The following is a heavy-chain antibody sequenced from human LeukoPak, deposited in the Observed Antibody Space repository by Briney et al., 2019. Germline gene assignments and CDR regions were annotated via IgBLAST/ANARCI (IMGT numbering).Heavy chain of an antibody. Sequence: GGSLRLSCVASGFTFSTYGIPWVRQAPGKGLEWVAVIWSDGSNKYYGDSVKGRFTISRDNSKNTLYLQMNSLRAEDTAVYYCARDSGHAFDVWGQATMVTVSS. CDR2: IWSDGSNK. CDR3: ARDSGHAFDV. CDR1: GFTFSTYG. J-gene: IGHJ3*01. D-gene: IGHD6-25*01. V-gene: IGHV3-33*01.